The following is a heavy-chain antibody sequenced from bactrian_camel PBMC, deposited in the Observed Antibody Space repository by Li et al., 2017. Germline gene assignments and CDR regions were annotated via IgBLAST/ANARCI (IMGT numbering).Heavy chain of an antibody. Sequence: VQLVESGGGSVQAGGSLRLSCVASGYTYTTFCMGWFRQAPGKKREGVGALYTGGGSTYYTDSVKGRFTITLDVAENTVYLEMNSLRPEDTAMYYSAANFGPYCSGPYLARRANFLGQGTQVTVS. CDR1: GYTYTTFC. V-gene: IGHV3S31*01. CDR2: LYTGGGST. D-gene: IGHD2*01. J-gene: IGHJ4*01.